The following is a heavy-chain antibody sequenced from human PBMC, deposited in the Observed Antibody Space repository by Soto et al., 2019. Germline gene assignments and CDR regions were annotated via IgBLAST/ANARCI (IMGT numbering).Heavy chain of an antibody. CDR3: TRDYSNYGLDY. V-gene: IGHV3-74*01. CDR2: MEGDGSRT. D-gene: IGHD4-4*01. Sequence: EVHLVESGGGLVQAGGSLRLSCAASGFIFSGFWMHWVRQAPGKGLVWVSRMEGDGSRTDYADSVKGRFTISRDNAKNMLDLQMSGLRDEDTAGYYGTRDYSNYGLDYWGQGTRVTVSS. CDR1: GFIFSGFW. J-gene: IGHJ4*02.